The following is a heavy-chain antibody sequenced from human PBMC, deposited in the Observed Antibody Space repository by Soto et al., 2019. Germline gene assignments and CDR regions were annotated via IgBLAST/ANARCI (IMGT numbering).Heavy chain of an antibody. Sequence: SETLCFPCTVCAGSISSGGYYWSWIRQHPGKGLEWIGYIYYSGSTYYNPSLKSRVTISVDTSMNHFSLTLSSVTAEDTAVYSCARDGPSSTRFDPWRQGTLVTVSS. D-gene: IGHD2-2*01. CDR2: IYYSGST. J-gene: IGHJ5*02. V-gene: IGHV4-31*03. CDR1: AGSISSGGYY. CDR3: ARDGPSSTRFDP.